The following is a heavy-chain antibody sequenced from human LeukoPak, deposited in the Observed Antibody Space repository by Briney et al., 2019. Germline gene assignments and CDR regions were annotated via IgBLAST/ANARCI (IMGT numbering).Heavy chain of an antibody. J-gene: IGHJ4*02. CDR2: ISSNGGST. CDR3: ARSDYYDSSGYYSVLFDY. V-gene: IGHV3-64*01. D-gene: IGHD3-22*01. Sequence: QSGGSPRLSCAASGFTFSSYAMHWVRQAPGKGLEYVSAISSNGGSTYYANSVKGRFTISRDNSKNTLYLQMGSLRAEDMAVYYCARSDYYDSSGYYSVLFDYWGQGTLVTVSS. CDR1: GFTFSSYA.